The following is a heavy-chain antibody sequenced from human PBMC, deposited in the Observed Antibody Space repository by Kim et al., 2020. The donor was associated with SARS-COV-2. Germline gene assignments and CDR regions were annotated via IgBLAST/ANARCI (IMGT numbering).Heavy chain of an antibody. Sequence: GGSLRLCCAASGLSFESSAMNWVRQAPGKGLEWVAVISYDGRNTDYADSVTGRFTISRDNSKSTLYLQMNSLRVEDTAVYYCARGNYYESLSLSDYYNGMDVWGQGTTVTVSS. CDR2: ISYDGRNT. J-gene: IGHJ6*02. CDR1: GLSFESSA. D-gene: IGHD3-22*01. CDR3: ARGNYYESLSLSDYYNGMDV. V-gene: IGHV3-30-3*01.